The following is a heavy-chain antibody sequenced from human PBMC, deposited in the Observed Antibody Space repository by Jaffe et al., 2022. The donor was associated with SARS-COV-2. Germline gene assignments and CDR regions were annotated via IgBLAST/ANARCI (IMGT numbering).Heavy chain of an antibody. CDR3: ARLNYYGSGGYFFYYYMDV. D-gene: IGHD3-10*01. CDR1: GYFISSGYY. CDR2: LYHSGST. J-gene: IGHJ6*03. V-gene: IGHV4-38-2*01. Sequence: QVQLQESGPGRVKPSETLSLTCAVSGYFISSGYYWGWIRQPPGKGLEWIGSLYHSGSTYYNPSLKSRVTISIDTSKNQFSLKLSSVAAADTAVYYCARLNYYGSGGYFFYYYMDVWGKGTTVTVSS.